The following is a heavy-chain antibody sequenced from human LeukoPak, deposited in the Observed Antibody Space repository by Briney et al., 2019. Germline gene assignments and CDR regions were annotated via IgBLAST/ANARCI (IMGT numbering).Heavy chain of an antibody. CDR2: IIPIFGTA. Sequence: SVKPSCKASGYTFTSYGISWVRQAPGQRLEWMGGIIPIFGTANYAQKFQGRVTITADESTSTAYMELSSLRSEDTAVYYCARGYAGEAMVPNYGMDVWGQGTTVTVSS. J-gene: IGHJ6*02. CDR1: GYTFTSYG. D-gene: IGHD5-18*01. V-gene: IGHV1-69*13. CDR3: ARGYAGEAMVPNYGMDV.